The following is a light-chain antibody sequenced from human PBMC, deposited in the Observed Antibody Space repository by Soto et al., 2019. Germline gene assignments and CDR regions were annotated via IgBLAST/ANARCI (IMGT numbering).Light chain of an antibody. CDR3: QQRGSWPLT. V-gene: IGKV3-11*01. CDR2: DAS. CDR1: QSVSS. Sequence: EIVLTQSPATLSLSPGESATLSCKASQSVSSLAWYQQKPGQAPTLRFYDASTRATSIPDRFSGSGSGTDFTLTISSLEPEDFAVYYCQQRGSWPLTFGPGTKVDIK. J-gene: IGKJ3*01.